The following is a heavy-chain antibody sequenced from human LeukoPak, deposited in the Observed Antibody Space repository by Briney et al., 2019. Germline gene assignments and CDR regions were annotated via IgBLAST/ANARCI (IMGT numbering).Heavy chain of an antibody. CDR2: IYYSGST. CDR3: ARPLTYYYDSSGYYTQADAFDI. D-gene: IGHD3-22*01. Sequence: SETLSLTCTVSGGSISSSSYYWGWIRQPPGKGLEWIGSIYYSGSTYYNPSLKSRVTISVDTSKNQFSLKLSSVTAADTAVYYCARPLTYYYDSSGYYTQADAFDIWGQGTMVTVSS. V-gene: IGHV4-39*01. J-gene: IGHJ3*02. CDR1: GGSISSSSYY.